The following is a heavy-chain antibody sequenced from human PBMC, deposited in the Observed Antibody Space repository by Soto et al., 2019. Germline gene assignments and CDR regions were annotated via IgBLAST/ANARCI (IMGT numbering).Heavy chain of an antibody. CDR1: GYTFTSYA. CDR2: ISAYNGNT. V-gene: IGHV1-18*01. J-gene: IGHJ4*02. CDR3: ARDHGGGSKIE. Sequence: QVQLVQSGAEVKKPGASVKVSCKASGYTFTSYAISWVRQAPGQGLEWMGWISAYNGNTKYAQKLQGRVTMTTDTATSTVYMELRSLRSDDTAVYYCARDHGGGSKIEWGQGTLVTVSS. D-gene: IGHD1-26*01.